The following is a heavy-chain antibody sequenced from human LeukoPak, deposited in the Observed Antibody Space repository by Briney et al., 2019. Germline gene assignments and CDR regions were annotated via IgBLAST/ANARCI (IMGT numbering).Heavy chain of an antibody. Sequence: SETLSLTCTVSGASISNYYWSWIRQPPGKGLEWIGYIYYSGSTKYNPSLKSRVTISIDTSKNQFSLKLSSVTAADTAVYFCARRDFWSGYFDSWSQGTLVTVSS. CDR3: ARRDFWSGYFDS. V-gene: IGHV4-59*01. CDR1: GASISNYY. D-gene: IGHD3-3*01. J-gene: IGHJ4*02. CDR2: IYYSGST.